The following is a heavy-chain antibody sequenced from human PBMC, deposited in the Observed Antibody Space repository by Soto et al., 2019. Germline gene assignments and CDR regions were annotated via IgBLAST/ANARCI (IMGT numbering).Heavy chain of an antibody. CDR3: AKDFLPSSGDYPRGWFDP. D-gene: IGHD4-17*01. J-gene: IGHJ5*02. V-gene: IGHV3-23*01. Sequence: EVQLLDYGGGLVQPGGSLRLSCAASGFTFSSYAMSWVRQAPGKGLEWVAAISGSGGSTYYADSVKGRFTISRDNSKNTLYLQMNSLRAEDTDVYYCAKDFLPSSGDYPRGWFDPWGQGTLVTVSS. CDR2: ISGSGGST. CDR1: GFTFSSYA.